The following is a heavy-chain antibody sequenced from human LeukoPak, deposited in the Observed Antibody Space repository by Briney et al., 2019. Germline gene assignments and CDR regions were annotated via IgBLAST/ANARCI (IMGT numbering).Heavy chain of an antibody. Sequence: SQTLSLTCAISGDSVSSNSATWIWVRQSPSRGLEWLGRTYYRSKWYNDYAVSVKSRMTINPDTSKNQFSLQLSSVTPDDTAVYYCARKDSVARSSAFDIWGQGTMVTVSS. CDR1: GDSVSSNSAT. D-gene: IGHD2-15*01. CDR3: ARKDSVARSSAFDI. J-gene: IGHJ3*02. V-gene: IGHV6-1*01. CDR2: TYYRSKWYN.